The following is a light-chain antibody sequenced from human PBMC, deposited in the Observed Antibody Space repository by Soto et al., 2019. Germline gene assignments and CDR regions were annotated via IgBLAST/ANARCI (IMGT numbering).Light chain of an antibody. CDR2: SNN. V-gene: IGLV1-44*01. J-gene: IGLJ2*01. CDR1: SSNIGSNT. Sequence: QSVLTQPTSASGTPGQRVTISCSGSSSNIGSNTVNWYQQLPGTAPKLLIYSNNQRPSGVPDRFSGSKSGTSASLALSGLQSEDEADYYCAAWDDSLNGHLVFGGGTTLTVL. CDR3: AAWDDSLNGHLV.